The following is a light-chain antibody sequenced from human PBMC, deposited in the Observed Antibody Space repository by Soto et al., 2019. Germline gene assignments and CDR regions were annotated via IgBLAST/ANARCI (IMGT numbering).Light chain of an antibody. CDR2: GAS. J-gene: IGKJ1*01. Sequence: EVVMTQSPATLSLSPGERATLSCRASQSVSSSLAWYQQKPGQAPRLLIYGASTRAAGIPDRFSGSGSETEFTLTISSRQPEDFAIFYCQQYNIWWTFGQGTKVGFK. V-gene: IGKV3-15*01. CDR1: QSVSSS. CDR3: QQYNIWWT.